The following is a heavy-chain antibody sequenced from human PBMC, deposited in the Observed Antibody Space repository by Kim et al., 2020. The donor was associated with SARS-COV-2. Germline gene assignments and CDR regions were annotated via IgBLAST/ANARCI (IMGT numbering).Heavy chain of an antibody. CDR2: IYRGGSR. V-gene: IGHV3-53*01. D-gene: IGHD2-8*01. J-gene: IGHJ4*02. CDR1: GFIVSSNY. CDR3: ARGDCNNGNCYRFDL. Sequence: GGSLRLSCAASGFIVSSNYMSWVRQAPGKGLEWVSIIYRGGSRYYADSVKGRFIISRDNSRNTLYLQMSSLRADDTAVYYCARGDCNNGNCYRFDLWGQGTLVSVSP.